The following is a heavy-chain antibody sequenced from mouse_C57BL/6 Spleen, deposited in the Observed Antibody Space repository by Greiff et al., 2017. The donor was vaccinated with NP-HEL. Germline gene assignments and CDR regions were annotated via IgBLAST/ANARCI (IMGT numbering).Heavy chain of an antibody. V-gene: IGHV1-47*01. D-gene: IGHD2-3*01. CDR2: FHPYNDDT. Sequence: QVQLKQSGAELVKPGASVKMSCKASGYTFTTYPIEWMKQTHGKSLEWIGNFHPYNDDTKYNEKFKGKATLTVEKSSSTVYLELSRLTSDDSAVYYCARLIYDDPYDYAMDYWGQGTSVTVSS. CDR3: ARLIYDDPYDYAMDY. J-gene: IGHJ4*01. CDR1: GYTFTTYP.